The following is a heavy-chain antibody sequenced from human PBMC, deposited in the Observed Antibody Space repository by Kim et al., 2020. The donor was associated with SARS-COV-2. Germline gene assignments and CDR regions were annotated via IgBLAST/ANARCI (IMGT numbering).Heavy chain of an antibody. D-gene: IGHD3-10*01. CDR2: K. CDR3: AKDNGSGSPDY. J-gene: IGHJ4*02. Sequence: KYDADSVKGRFTISRDNSKNTRYLQMNSLRAEDTAVYYCAKDNGSGSPDYWGQGTLVTVSS. V-gene: IGHV3-30*02.